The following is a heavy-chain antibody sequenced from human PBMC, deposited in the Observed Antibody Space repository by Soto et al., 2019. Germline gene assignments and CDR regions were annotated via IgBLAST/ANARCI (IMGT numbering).Heavy chain of an antibody. CDR1: GYTFTSYG. Sequence: ASVKVFCKASGYTFTSYGISWVRQAPGQGLEWMGWISAYNGNTNYAQKLQGRVTMTTDTSTSTAYMELRSLRSDDTAVYYCARLRIAAASNWFDPWGHGTLVTVSS. CDR3: ARLRIAAASNWFDP. J-gene: IGHJ5*02. CDR2: ISAYNGNT. V-gene: IGHV1-18*01. D-gene: IGHD6-13*01.